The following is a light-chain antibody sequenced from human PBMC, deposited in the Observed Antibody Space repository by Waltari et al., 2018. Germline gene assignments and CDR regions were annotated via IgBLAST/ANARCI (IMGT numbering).Light chain of an antibody. CDR1: QSVLYSSNDKNY. J-gene: IGKJ1*01. CDR2: WAS. CDR3: QQYYSGPRT. V-gene: IGKV4-1*01. Sequence: DIVMTQSPDSLALSLGERVTINCKSSQSVLYSSNDKNYLAWYQQKPRQPPRLLIYWASTRESGVPDRFSGSGSGTDFTLTISSLQAEDVAVYYCQQYYSGPRTFGQGTKVEIK.